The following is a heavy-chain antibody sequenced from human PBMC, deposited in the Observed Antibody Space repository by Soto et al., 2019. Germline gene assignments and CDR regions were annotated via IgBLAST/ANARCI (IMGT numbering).Heavy chain of an antibody. Sequence: QVQLVQSGAEVKKPGASVKVSCKASGYTFTRYTMHWVRQAPGQRPEWMGWINAGNGNTEYSQRFQDRVSVTRDTSASKAYMELSSLRSEDTAMYYCARLHYGDYVGDYWGQGTLVTVSS. V-gene: IGHV1-3*01. D-gene: IGHD4-17*01. CDR1: GYTFTRYT. CDR3: ARLHYGDYVGDY. CDR2: INAGNGNT. J-gene: IGHJ4*02.